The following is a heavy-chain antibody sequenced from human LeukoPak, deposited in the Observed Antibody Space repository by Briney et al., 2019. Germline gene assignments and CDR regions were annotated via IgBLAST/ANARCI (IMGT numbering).Heavy chain of an antibody. D-gene: IGHD5-24*01. CDR2: IYPGDSDT. Sequence: GESLKISCKGSGYSFTSYWIGWVRQMPGKGLEWMGIIYPGDSDTRYSPSFQGQIIISAEKSISTAYLQWSSLKASDTALYYCASRKKGMATAGFDYWGQGTLVTVSS. CDR1: GYSFTSYW. CDR3: ASRKKGMATAGFDY. V-gene: IGHV5-51*01. J-gene: IGHJ4*02.